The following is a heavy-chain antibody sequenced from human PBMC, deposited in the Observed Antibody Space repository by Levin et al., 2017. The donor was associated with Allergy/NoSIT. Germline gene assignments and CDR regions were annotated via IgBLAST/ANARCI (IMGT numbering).Heavy chain of an antibody. CDR2: ISTKGRYI. J-gene: IGHJ6*02. CDR1: GFTFSDFY. CDR3: ARFLAAATNYYYGMDV. Sequence: GGSLRLSCAASGFTFSDFYMSWIRQAPGKGLQWVAYISTKGRYIKYADSVRGRFTISRDNAKNSLDLQMNSLRTEDSAVYYCARFLAAATNYYYGMDVWGQGTTVTVSS. V-gene: IGHV3-11*03. D-gene: IGHD6-13*01.